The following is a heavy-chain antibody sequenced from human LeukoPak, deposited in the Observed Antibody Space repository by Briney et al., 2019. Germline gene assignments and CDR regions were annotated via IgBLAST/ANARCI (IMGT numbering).Heavy chain of an antibody. CDR3: VSFYETY. D-gene: IGHD2/OR15-2a*01. CDR1: GNYW. J-gene: IGHJ4*02. V-gene: IGHV3-74*01. CDR2: INSDGSWT. Sequence: RSGVSLRRSCAASGNYWMHWVRQAPGKGLVWVSHINSDGSWTSYADSVKGRFTISKDNAKNTVYLQMNSLRAEDTAVYYCVSFYETYWGRGTLVTVSS.